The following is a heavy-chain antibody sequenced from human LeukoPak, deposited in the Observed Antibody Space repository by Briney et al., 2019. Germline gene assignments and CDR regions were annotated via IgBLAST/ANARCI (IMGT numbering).Heavy chain of an antibody. Sequence: SETLSLTCTVSGYSISSGYYWGWIRQPPGKGLEWIGNIYHSGSGSTYYNSSLKSRVTISVDTSKNQFSLKLSSVTAADTAVYYCARVVGPTGAFDIWGQGTMVTVSS. J-gene: IGHJ3*02. CDR3: ARVVGPTGAFDI. D-gene: IGHD1-26*01. CDR1: GYSISSGYY. CDR2: IYHSGSGST. V-gene: IGHV4-38-2*02.